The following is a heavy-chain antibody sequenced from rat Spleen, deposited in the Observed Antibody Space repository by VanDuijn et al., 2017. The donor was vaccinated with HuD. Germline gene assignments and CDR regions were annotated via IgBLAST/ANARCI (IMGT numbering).Heavy chain of an antibody. CDR3: TRAXPXPRXXY. D-gene: IGHD3-8*01. J-gene: IGHJ2*01. CDR1: GFTFNNYW. Sequence: EVQLVESGGGLVQPGRSLKLSCVASGFTFNNYWMTWIRQAPGKGLEWVASITNTGGGTYYPDSVKGRFTISRDNAKNALYLPMNSLRSEDTATYXXTRAXPXPRXXYWGQGVMVTVSS. V-gene: IGHV5-31*01. CDR2: ITNTGGGT.